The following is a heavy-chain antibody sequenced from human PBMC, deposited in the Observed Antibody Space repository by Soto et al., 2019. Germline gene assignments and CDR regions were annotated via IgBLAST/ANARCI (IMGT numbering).Heavy chain of an antibody. CDR2: IYHSGST. V-gene: IGHV4-4*02. D-gene: IGHD3-22*01. CDR1: GGSISSSNW. CDR3: ARDTDDSSGHYPNEY. Sequence: PSETLSLTCAVSGGSISSSNWWSWVRQPPGKGLEWIGEIYHSGSTNYNPSLKSRVTISVGKSKNQFSLKLSSVTAADTAVYYCARDTDDSSGHYPNEYWGQGTLVPVAS. J-gene: IGHJ4*02.